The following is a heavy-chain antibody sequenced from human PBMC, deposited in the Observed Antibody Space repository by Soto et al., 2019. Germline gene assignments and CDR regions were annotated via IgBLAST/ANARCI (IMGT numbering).Heavy chain of an antibody. CDR1: GFTFSNYW. D-gene: IGHD3-10*01. CDR3: ARGDFYGSGGDY. CDR2: MKQDGSEK. V-gene: IGHV3-7*04. Sequence: EVQLVESGGDLVQPGGSLRLSCAASGFTFSNYWMIWVRQAPGKGLEWVANMKQDGSEKYYLGSVNGRFTISRDNAKKSLYLQMDSLRAEDTAVYYWARGDFYGSGGDYWGQGTLVTVSS. J-gene: IGHJ4*02.